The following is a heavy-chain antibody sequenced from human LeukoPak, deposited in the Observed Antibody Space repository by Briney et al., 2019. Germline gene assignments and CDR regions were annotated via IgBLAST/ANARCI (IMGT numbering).Heavy chain of an antibody. CDR3: SRAAMIVVVFPPILDF. Sequence: ASVNVSCKTSGYTLTGYYMHWVRQAPGPGLEWMGWINPNTGGTDYAQKFPGRVTMTSDSSNSTAYMESSSLRSEDTAVYYCSRAAMIVVVFPPILDFWGQGTLVSVSS. D-gene: IGHD3-22*01. CDR2: INPNTGGT. J-gene: IGHJ4*02. CDR1: GYTLTGYY. V-gene: IGHV1-2*02.